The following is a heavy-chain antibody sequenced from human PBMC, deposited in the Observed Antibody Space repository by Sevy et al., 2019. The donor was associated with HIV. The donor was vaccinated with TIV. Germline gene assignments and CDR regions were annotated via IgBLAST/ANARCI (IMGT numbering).Heavy chain of an antibody. CDR2: INHSGST. CDR1: GGSFSGYY. D-gene: IGHD3-22*01. CDR3: AREYYDSSGYYEEDYYYYGMDV. V-gene: IGHV4-34*01. J-gene: IGHJ6*02. Sequence: SETLSLTCAVYGGSFSGYYRSWIRQPPGKGLEWIGEINHSGSTNYNPSLKSRVTVSVDTSKNQFSLKLSSVTAADTAVYYCAREYYDSSGYYEEDYYYYGMDVWGQGTTVTVSS.